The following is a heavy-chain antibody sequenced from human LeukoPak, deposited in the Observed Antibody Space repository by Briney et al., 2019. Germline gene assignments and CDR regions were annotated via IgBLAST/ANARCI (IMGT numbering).Heavy chain of an antibody. J-gene: IGHJ4*02. D-gene: IGHD3-3*01. V-gene: IGHV1-69*13. CDR2: IIPIFGTA. CDR1: GGTFSSYA. CDR3: ARYYDFWSGKKGLDY. Sequence: GASVKVSCKASGGTFSSYAISWVRQAPGQGLEWMGGIIPIFGTANYAQKFQGRVTITADESTSTAYMELSSLRSGDTAVYYCARYYDFWSGKKGLDYWGQGTLVTVSS.